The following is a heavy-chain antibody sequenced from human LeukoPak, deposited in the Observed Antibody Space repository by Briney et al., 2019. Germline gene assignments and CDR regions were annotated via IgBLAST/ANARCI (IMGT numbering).Heavy chain of an antibody. CDR3: AREVPMDV. Sequence: SETLSLTCTVSGGSISSSSYYWGWIRPPPAKGLEWIGSIYYSGSTYYNPSLKSRVTISVDTSKNQFSLKLSSVTAADTAVYYCAREVPMDVWGKGSTVTVSS. CDR2: IYYSGST. V-gene: IGHV4-39*07. J-gene: IGHJ6*03. CDR1: GGSISSSSYY.